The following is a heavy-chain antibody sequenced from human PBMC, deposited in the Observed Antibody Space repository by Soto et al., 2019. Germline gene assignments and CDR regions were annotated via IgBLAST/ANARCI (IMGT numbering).Heavy chain of an antibody. J-gene: IGHJ5*02. D-gene: IGHD2-15*01. Sequence: QVQLVQSGAEVKKPGSSVKVSCKASGGTFSSYTISWVRQAPGQGLEWMGRIIPILGIANYAQKFQGRVTITADKSTSTAYMELSRLRSEDTAVYYCARSLGYCSGGSCYWFDPWGQGTLVTVSS. CDR3: ARSLGYCSGGSCYWFDP. CDR1: GGTFSSYT. V-gene: IGHV1-69*02. CDR2: IIPILGIA.